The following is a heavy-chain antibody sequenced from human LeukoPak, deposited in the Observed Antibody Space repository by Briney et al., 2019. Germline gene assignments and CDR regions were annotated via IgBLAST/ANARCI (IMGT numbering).Heavy chain of an antibody. J-gene: IGHJ4*02. Sequence: GGSLRLSCAASGFTVSSNYMSWVRQAPGKGLEWVSVIYSGSSTYYADSVKGRFNISRDISKNTVYLQMNSLRAEDTAVYYCARTLRGDYWGQGTLVTVSS. D-gene: IGHD4-17*01. CDR1: GFTVSSNY. CDR2: IYSGSST. CDR3: ARTLRGDY. V-gene: IGHV3-66*01.